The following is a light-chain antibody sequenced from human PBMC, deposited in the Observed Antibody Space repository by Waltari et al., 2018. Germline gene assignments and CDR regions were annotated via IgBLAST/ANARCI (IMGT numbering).Light chain of an antibody. J-gene: IGLJ1*01. CDR1: ALPKHY. Sequence: SYELTQPPSVSVSPGQTARITCSGDALPKHYAYWYQQKPDQAPVLLIYKGSERPPGFPERFSGSSSGTTVTLTISGVQADDEADYYCQSADSSGTQGVFGTGTKVTVL. CDR3: QSADSSGTQGV. V-gene: IGLV3-25*03. CDR2: KGS.